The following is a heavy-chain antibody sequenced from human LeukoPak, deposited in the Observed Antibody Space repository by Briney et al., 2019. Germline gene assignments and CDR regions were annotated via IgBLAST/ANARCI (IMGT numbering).Heavy chain of an antibody. D-gene: IGHD3-9*01. V-gene: IGHV3-9*01. Sequence: GGSLRLSCAASRFTFDDYAMHWVRQAPGKGLEWVSGISWNSGSIGYADSVKGRFTISRDNAKNSLYLQMNSLRAEDTALYYCAKEKYDILTGYPGYFDYWGQGTLVTVSS. CDR1: RFTFDDYA. CDR3: AKEKYDILTGYPGYFDY. CDR2: ISWNSGSI. J-gene: IGHJ4*02.